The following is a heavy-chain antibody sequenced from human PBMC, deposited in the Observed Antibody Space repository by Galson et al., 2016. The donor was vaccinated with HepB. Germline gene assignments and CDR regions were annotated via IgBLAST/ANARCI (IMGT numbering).Heavy chain of an antibody. D-gene: IGHD6-19*01. J-gene: IGHJ3*02. V-gene: IGHV3-23*01. CDR1: GFTFSSYG. CDR2: ITGSGGST. CDR3: AKPHIAVAGHGGLAFNM. Sequence: SLRLSCAASGFTFSSYGMSWVRQAPGKGLEGVSGITGSGGSTYYADSVKGRFTISRDNSKNTPYLHMNSLRAEDTAVYYCAKPHIAVAGHGGLAFNMWGQGTMVTVSS.